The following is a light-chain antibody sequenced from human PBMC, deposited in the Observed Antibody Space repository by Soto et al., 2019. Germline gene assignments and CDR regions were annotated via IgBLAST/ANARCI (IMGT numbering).Light chain of an antibody. Sequence: QSVLAQPASVSGSPGQSITISCTGTSSDVGGYNYVSWYQHHPGKAPKLLIYEVTNRPSGVSYRFSGSKSGNTASLTISGLQAEDEADYYCSSYTTSTSFILFGGGTQLTVL. J-gene: IGLJ2*01. CDR3: SSYTTSTSFIL. CDR1: SSDVGGYNY. V-gene: IGLV2-14*01. CDR2: EVT.